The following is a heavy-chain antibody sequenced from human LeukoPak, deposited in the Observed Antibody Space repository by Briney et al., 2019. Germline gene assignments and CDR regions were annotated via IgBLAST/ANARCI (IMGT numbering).Heavy chain of an antibody. Sequence: SETLSLTCTVSGGSISSYYWSWIRQPAGKGLEWIGRIYTSGSTNYNPSLKSRVTMSVDTSKNQFSLKLSSVTAADTAVYYCARAESLWSGYYRGSYFDYWGQGTLVTVSS. CDR2: IYTSGST. J-gene: IGHJ4*01. V-gene: IGHV4-4*07. CDR1: GGSISSYY. D-gene: IGHD3-3*01. CDR3: ARAESLWSGYYRGSYFDY.